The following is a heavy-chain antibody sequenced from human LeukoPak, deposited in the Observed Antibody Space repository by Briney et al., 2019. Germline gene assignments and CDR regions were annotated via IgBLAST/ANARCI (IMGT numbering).Heavy chain of an antibody. D-gene: IGHD5-12*01. Sequence: GSSVKVSCNASGGTFSSYAINWVRQAPGQGLEWMGWISAYNGNTNYAQKLQGRVTMATDTSTSTAYMELRSLRSDDTAVYYCAREGGWEWLRQGGSDYWGQGTLVTVSS. CDR2: ISAYNGNT. CDR1: GGTFSSYA. CDR3: AREGGWEWLRQGGSDY. J-gene: IGHJ4*02. V-gene: IGHV1-18*01.